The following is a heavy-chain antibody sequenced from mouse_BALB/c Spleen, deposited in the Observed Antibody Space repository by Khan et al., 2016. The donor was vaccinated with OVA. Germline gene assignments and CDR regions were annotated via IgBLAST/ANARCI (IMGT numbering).Heavy chain of an antibody. CDR2: INPHIGET. CDR3: TRIYRSDCDY. J-gene: IGHJ2*01. V-gene: IGHV1-20*02. D-gene: IGHD1-1*01. CDR1: GYSFTGYF. Sequence: EVQLQESGPELVRPGASVKISCKASGYSFTGYFMNWVMQRHGKSLEWIGRINPHIGETFYNQRFKDKATLTVDESSSTAHMELRSLASEDSAVHYCTRIYRSDCDYWGQGTTLTVSS.